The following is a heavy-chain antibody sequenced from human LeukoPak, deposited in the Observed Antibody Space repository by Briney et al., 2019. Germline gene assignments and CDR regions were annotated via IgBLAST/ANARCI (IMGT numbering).Heavy chain of an antibody. CDR3: ARVGALSSSWLLY. CDR2: ISSGAASI. V-gene: IGHV3-48*03. J-gene: IGHJ4*02. D-gene: IGHD6-13*01. Sequence: GGSLRLSCAASGFTFSSYVMHWVRQAPGKGLEWVSSISSGAASIYYTDSVQGRFTISRDNAKNSLYLQMNSLRAEDTAVYYCARVGALSSSWLLYWGQGILVTVSS. CDR1: GFTFSSYV.